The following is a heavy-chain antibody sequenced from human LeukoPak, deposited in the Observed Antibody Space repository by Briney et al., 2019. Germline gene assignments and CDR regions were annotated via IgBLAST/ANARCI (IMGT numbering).Heavy chain of an antibody. D-gene: IGHD3-3*01. V-gene: IGHV3-48*01. CDR2: ISSSSSTI. Sequence: PGGSLRLSCAASGFTFSSYSMNWVRQAPGKGLEWVSYISSSSSTICYADSVKGRFTISRDNAKNSLYLQMNSLRAEDTAVYYCARDVDFWSGVPGAFDIWGQGTMVTVSS. CDR3: ARDVDFWSGVPGAFDI. CDR1: GFTFSSYS. J-gene: IGHJ3*02.